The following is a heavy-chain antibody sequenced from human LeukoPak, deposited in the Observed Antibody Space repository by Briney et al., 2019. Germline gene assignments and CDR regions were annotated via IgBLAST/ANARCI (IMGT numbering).Heavy chain of an antibody. CDR1: GFTFRTYA. D-gene: IGHD2-2*01. Sequence: GGSLRLSCAASGFTFRTYAMHWVRQAPGKGLEWVSVISSDGTVKYYADSVKGRFTISRDNSKNTLYLQVSSLRPEDTGVYYCARDPVPAAARHFDYWGQGTLVTVSS. CDR2: ISSDGTVK. J-gene: IGHJ4*01. CDR3: ARDPVPAAARHFDY. V-gene: IGHV3-30-3*01.